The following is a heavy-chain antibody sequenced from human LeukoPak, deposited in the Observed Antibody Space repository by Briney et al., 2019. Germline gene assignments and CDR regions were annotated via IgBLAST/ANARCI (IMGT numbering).Heavy chain of an antibody. CDR2: IIPIFGTA. CDR3: AREYCSSTSCYKGVQRDCYYMDV. D-gene: IGHD2-2*02. Sequence: GASVKVSCKASGGTFSSYAISWVRQAPGQGLEWMGGIIPIFGTANYAQKFQGRVTITTDESTSTAYMELSSLRSEDTAVYYCAREYCSSTSCYKGVQRDCYYMDVWGKGTTVTVSS. V-gene: IGHV1-69*05. J-gene: IGHJ6*03. CDR1: GGTFSSYA.